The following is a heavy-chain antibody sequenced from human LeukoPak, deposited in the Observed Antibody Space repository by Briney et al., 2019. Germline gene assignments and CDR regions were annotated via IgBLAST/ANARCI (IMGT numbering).Heavy chain of an antibody. CDR2: ISYSGSN. J-gene: IGHJ4*01. CDR3: AKSDNPWEALNPFDY. CDR1: GGSINNYF. D-gene: IGHD1-26*01. V-gene: IGHV4-59*01. Sequence: SETLSLTCAVSGGSINNYFWSWIRQPPGKGLEWIGYISYSGSNNYNPSLKSRVTISVDTSKNQFSLKLNSVTTADTAIYYCAKSDNPWEALNPFDYWGQGTLVTVSS.